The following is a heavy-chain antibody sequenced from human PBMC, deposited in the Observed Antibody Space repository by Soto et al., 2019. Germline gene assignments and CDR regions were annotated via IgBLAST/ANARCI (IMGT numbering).Heavy chain of an antibody. CDR1: GFTFSSYA. CDR2: ISGSGGST. Sequence: PGGSLRLSCAASGFTFSSYAMSWVRQAPGKGLEWVSAISGSGGSTYYADSVKGRFTISRDNSKSTLYLQMNSLRAEDTAVYYCAKASVAVAGRRGNFDYWGQGTLVTVSS. D-gene: IGHD6-19*01. CDR3: AKASVAVAGRRGNFDY. J-gene: IGHJ4*02. V-gene: IGHV3-23*01.